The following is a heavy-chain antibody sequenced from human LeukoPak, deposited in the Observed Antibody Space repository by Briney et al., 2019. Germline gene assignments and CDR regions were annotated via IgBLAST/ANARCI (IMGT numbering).Heavy chain of an antibody. J-gene: IGHJ4*02. D-gene: IGHD3-22*01. CDR1: GYTFTSHG. CDR3: ATARYYYDSSGYYSHYFDY. V-gene: IGHV1-18*01. Sequence: ASVKVSCKASGYTFTSHGISWVRQAPGQGLEWMGWISAYNGNTNYAQKLQGRVTMTTDTSTSTAYMELRSLRSDDTAVYYCATARYYYDSSGYYSHYFDYWGQGTLVTVSS. CDR2: ISAYNGNT.